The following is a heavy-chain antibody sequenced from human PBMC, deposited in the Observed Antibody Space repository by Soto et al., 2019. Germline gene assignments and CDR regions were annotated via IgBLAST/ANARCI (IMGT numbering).Heavy chain of an antibody. CDR1: GFTFRSFT. D-gene: IGHD6-13*01. CDR2: ISSNSAYI. J-gene: IGHJ5*02. CDR3: TGDASRDSSARGWFDP. V-gene: IGHV3-21*01. Sequence: GGSLRLSCAASGFTFRSFTMNWVRQAPGKGLEWVSTISSNSAYIYYTDALRGRFTISRDNAKNSLHLQMNSLRAEDTAVYYCTGDASRDSSARGWFDPWGPGTLVPVSS.